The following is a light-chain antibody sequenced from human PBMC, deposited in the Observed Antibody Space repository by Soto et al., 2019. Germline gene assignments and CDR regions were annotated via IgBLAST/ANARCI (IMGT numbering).Light chain of an antibody. J-gene: IGLJ1*01. CDR3: SSYTSDTSPYV. Sequence: QSALTQPRSVSGSPGQSVTISCTGSSSDVGAYKYVSWYQLHPGKAPKLIIYEVNNRPSGLSNRFSGSKSGNTASLTISGLQADDEGDYYCSSYTSDTSPYVFGTGTKLTVL. CDR1: SSDVGAYKY. V-gene: IGLV2-14*01. CDR2: EVN.